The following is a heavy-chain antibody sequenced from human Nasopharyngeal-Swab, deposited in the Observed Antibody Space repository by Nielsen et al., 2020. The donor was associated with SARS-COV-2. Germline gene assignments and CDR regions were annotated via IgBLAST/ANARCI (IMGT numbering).Heavy chain of an antibody. D-gene: IGHD1-26*01. V-gene: IGHV4-39*07. Sequence: SETLSLTCTVSGGSIGSSSYYWGWIRQSPGKGLEWIGEIKYTGSTNHNPSLKSRVTMSIDTPKNQFSLKLSSVTAADTAMYFCTRGRYLGVYYYGMDVWGQGTTVTVSS. CDR3: TRGRYLGVYYYGMDV. J-gene: IGHJ6*02. CDR2: IKYTGST. CDR1: GGSIGSSSYY.